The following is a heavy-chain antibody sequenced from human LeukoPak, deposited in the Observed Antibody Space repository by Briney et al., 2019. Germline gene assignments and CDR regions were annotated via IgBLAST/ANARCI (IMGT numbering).Heavy chain of an antibody. Sequence: GGSLRLSCAASGFTFSSTNWMSWVRQAPGKGLEWVANIKQDGSEGYYVDSVKGRFTVSRDNAKSSLYLQLNSLRAEDTAVYYCATRSCSISACRASSYHCMDFWGKGTTVTVSS. CDR2: IKQDGSEG. V-gene: IGHV3-7*01. J-gene: IGHJ6*03. CDR3: ATRSCSISACRASSYHCMDF. D-gene: IGHD2-2*01. CDR1: GFTFSSTNW.